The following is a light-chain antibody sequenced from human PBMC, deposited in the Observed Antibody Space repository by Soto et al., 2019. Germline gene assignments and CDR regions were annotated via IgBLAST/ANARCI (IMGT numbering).Light chain of an antibody. CDR3: LLDFSYFWA. CDR1: QDIRSA. J-gene: IGKJ1*01. Sequence: AIQLTQSPSSLSASVGDRVTITRRASQDIRSALGWYQQKPGKVPKLLIYAASTLQSGVPSRFSGSGSGTDFTLTISSLQPEDFATYYCLLDFSYFWAFGQGTKVDIK. V-gene: IGKV1-6*01. CDR2: AAS.